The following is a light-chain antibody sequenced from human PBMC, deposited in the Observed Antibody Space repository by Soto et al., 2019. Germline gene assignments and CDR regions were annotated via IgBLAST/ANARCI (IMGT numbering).Light chain of an antibody. J-gene: IGKJ1*01. CDR1: QTIGTY. CDR3: QQSYNFPRT. Sequence: DIQMTQSPFSLSASVGDRVNITCRASQTIGTYVNWYQQRPGKAPKLLIYAASILHSGVPSRFSGSGSGTDFTLTINSLQPEDFATYYCQQSYNFPRTFGQGTTV. V-gene: IGKV1-39*01. CDR2: AAS.